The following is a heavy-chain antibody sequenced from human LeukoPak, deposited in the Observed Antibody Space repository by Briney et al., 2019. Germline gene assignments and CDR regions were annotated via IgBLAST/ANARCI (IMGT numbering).Heavy chain of an antibody. CDR3: ARAAYMVRGVIITPPFDY. CDR1: GFTFTGYE. J-gene: IGHJ4*02. Sequence: QPGGSLRLSCAASGFTFTGYEMNWVRQAPGKGLERVSSISSTGSTMYYADSVKGRFTISRDNAKNSLYLQMNSLRAEDTSVYYCARAAYMVRGVIITPPFDYWGQGALVTVSS. D-gene: IGHD3-10*01. CDR2: ISSTGSTM. V-gene: IGHV3-48*03.